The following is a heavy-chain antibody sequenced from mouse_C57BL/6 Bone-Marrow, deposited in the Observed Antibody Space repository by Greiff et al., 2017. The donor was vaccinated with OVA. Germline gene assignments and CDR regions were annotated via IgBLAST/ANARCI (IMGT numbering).Heavy chain of an antibody. V-gene: IGHV1-69*01. CDR3: AGPPLRGYFDV. CDR2: IDPSDSYT. D-gene: IGHD1-1*01. Sequence: QVQLKQPGAELVMPGASVKLSCKASGYTFTSYWMHWVKQRPGQGLEWIGEIDPSDSYTNYNQKFKGKSTLTADKSSSTAYMQLNSLTSEDSAVYFCAGPPLRGYFDVWGTGTTVTVSS. J-gene: IGHJ1*03. CDR1: GYTFTSYW.